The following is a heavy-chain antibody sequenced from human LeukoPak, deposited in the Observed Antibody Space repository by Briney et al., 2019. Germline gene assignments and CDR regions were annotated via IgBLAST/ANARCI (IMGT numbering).Heavy chain of an antibody. CDR1: GYTFTSYY. CDR2: ISAYNGNT. J-gene: IGHJ4*02. CDR3: ARGVVVDDVADY. V-gene: IGHV1-18*04. D-gene: IGHD3-16*02. Sequence: ASVKVSCKASGYTFTSYYMHWVRQAPGQGLEWMGWISAYNGNTNYAQKLQGRVTMTTDTSTSTAYMELRSLRSDDTAVYYCARGVVVDDVADYWGQGTLVTVSS.